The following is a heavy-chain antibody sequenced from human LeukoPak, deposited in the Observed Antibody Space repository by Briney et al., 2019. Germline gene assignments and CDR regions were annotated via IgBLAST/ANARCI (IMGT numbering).Heavy chain of an antibody. CDR2: IYYSEST. CDR1: GYSISSGYY. D-gene: IGHD1-26*01. CDR3: ARPVGLGDTTRYDAFDI. J-gene: IGHJ3*02. Sequence: SETLSLTCAVSGYSISSGYYWGWIRQPPGKGLEWIGSIYYSESTYYNPSLKSRVTISVDTSKNQFSLKLSSVTAADTAVYYCARPVGLGDTTRYDAFDIWGQGTMVTVSS. V-gene: IGHV4-38-2*01.